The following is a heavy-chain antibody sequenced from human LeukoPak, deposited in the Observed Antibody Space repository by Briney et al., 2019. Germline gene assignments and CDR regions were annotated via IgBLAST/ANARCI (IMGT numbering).Heavy chain of an antibody. J-gene: IGHJ5*02. D-gene: IGHD3-10*01. CDR1: GFTVSRKY. CDR3: ARDYGDL. Sequence: GGSLRLSCAASGFTVSRKYMSWVRQAPGKGLEWVAVIYTDGSTYYAESVKVRFTISRDNSKNTLYLQMNSLRPEDMAVYYCARDYGDLWGQGTLVTVSS. CDR2: IYTDGST. V-gene: IGHV3-53*03.